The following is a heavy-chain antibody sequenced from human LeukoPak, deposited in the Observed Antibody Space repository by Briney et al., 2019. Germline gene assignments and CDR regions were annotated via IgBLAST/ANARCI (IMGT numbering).Heavy chain of an antibody. J-gene: IGHJ4*02. CDR1: GFTFSDYH. CDR3: AKDIGHKYYYDSSGYLFDY. V-gene: IGHV3-11*01. CDR2: ISNSGSTI. D-gene: IGHD3-22*01. Sequence: KPGGSLRLSCAASGFTFSDYHMNWIRQAPGKGLEWISYISNSGSTIYYADSAKGRFTISRDNAKNSLYLQMNSLRAEDTALYYCAKDIGHKYYYDSSGYLFDYWGQGTLVTVSS.